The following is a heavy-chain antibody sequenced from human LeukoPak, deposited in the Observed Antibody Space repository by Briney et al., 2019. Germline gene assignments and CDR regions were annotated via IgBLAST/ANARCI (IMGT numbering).Heavy chain of an antibody. V-gene: IGHV4-34*01. CDR3: ARRVTVTTSYYFYYMDV. CDR2: INHSGST. Sequence: SSETLSLTCAVYGGSFSGYYWNWIRQPPGKGLESIGEINHSGSTNYNPSLKSRVAISVDTSKNQFSLKLSSVTAADTAVYYCARRVTVTTSYYFYYMDVWGKGTTVTVSS. J-gene: IGHJ6*03. D-gene: IGHD4-17*01. CDR1: GGSFSGYY.